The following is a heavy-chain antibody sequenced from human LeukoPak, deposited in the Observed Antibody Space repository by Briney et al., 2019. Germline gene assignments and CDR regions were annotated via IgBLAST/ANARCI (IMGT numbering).Heavy chain of an antibody. CDR2: INPSGGRT. CDR3: ARGGVAASGASDI. V-gene: IGHV1-46*01. CDR1: GYTFTSFY. D-gene: IGHD6-13*01. Sequence: ASVKVSCKASGYTFTSFYMHWVRLAPGQGLEGMGIINPSGGRTSYAQKFQDRVTVTRDTSTSTLYMELRSLRSEDTAVYYCARGGVAASGASDIWGQGTMVTVSS. J-gene: IGHJ3*02.